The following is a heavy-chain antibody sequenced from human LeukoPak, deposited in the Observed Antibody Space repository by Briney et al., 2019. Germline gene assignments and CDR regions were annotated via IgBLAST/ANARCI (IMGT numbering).Heavy chain of an antibody. CDR3: ARAPGITMIVV. Sequence: SETPSLTCAVYGGSFSGYYWSWIRQPPGKGLEWIGEINHSGSTNYNPSLKSRVTISVDTSKNQFSLKLSSVTAADTAVYYCARAPGITMIVVWGQGTLVTVSS. CDR1: GGSFSGYY. D-gene: IGHD3-22*01. CDR2: INHSGST. J-gene: IGHJ4*02. V-gene: IGHV4-34*01.